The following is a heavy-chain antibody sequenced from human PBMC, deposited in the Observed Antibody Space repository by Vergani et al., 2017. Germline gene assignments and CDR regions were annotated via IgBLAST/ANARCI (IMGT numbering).Heavy chain of an antibody. CDR2: ISGSGGST. CDR3: AKRRLISNYYYYYGMDV. V-gene: IGHV3-23*01. D-gene: IGHD6-19*01. CDR1: GFTFSSYA. Sequence: EVQLLESGGGLVQPGGSLRLSCAASGFTFSSYAMSWVRQAPGKGLEWVSAISGSGGSTYYADSVKGRFTISRDNSKNTLYLQMNSLRAEDTAVYYCAKRRLISNYYYYYGMDVWGQGTTVTVSS. J-gene: IGHJ6*02.